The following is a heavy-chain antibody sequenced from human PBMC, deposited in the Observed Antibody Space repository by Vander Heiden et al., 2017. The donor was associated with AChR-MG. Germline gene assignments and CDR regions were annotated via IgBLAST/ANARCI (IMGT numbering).Heavy chain of an antibody. V-gene: IGHV4-31*03. J-gene: IGHJ4*01. CDR1: GGSIRSGGYY. Sequence: QVQLQESGPGLVKPSQTLSLTCTVSGGSIRSGGYYWSWIRQHPGKGLEWIGYIYYSGSTYYNPALKSRVTISVDTSKNQFSLKLRSVTAADTAVYYCAKVRSQGWLQFEDYWGHVTLVTVSS. D-gene: IGHD5-12*01. CDR2: IYYSGST. CDR3: AKVRSQGWLQFEDY.